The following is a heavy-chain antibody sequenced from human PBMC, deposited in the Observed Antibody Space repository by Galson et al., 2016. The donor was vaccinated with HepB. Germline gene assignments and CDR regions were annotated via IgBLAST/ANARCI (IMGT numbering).Heavy chain of an antibody. CDR2: ISSALDPI. CDR3: AGELVRSAFDL. V-gene: IGHV3-48*02. CDR1: GFTFSNSG. D-gene: IGHD1-26*01. J-gene: IGHJ3*01. Sequence: SLRLSCAASGFTFSNSGVSWVRQAPGKGLQWVSYISSALDPIYYVDSVMGRFSISRDNAKTSVYLQMNSLRDEDTAVYYWAGELVRSAFDLWGQGTMVTVSS.